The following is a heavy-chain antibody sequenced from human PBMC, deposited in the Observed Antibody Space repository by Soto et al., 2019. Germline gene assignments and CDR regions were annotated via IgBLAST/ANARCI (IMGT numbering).Heavy chain of an antibody. V-gene: IGHV4-39*01. CDR2: IYYSGST. CDR3: ARRNGRYCSGGSCYFDY. CDR1: GGSISSSSYY. D-gene: IGHD2-15*01. J-gene: IGHJ4*02. Sequence: QLQLQESGPGLVKPSETLSLTCTVSGGSISSSSYYWGWIRQPPGKGLEWIGSIYYSGSTYYNPSLKSRVTISVDTSKNQFSLKLSSVTAADTAVYYCARRNGRYCSGGSCYFDYWGQGTLVTVSS.